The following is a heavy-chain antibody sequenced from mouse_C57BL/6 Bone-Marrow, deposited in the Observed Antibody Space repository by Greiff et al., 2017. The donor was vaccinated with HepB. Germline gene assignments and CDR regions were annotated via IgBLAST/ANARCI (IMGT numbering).Heavy chain of an antibody. CDR1: GFTFSSYG. Sequence: EVKLVESGGDLVKPGGSLKLSCAASGFTFSSYGMSWVRQTPDKRLEWVATISSGGSYTYYPDSVKGRFTISRDNAKNTLYLQMSSLKSEDTAMYYCARKVGCFDYWGQGTTLTVSS. D-gene: IGHD1-1*02. CDR2: ISSGGSYT. CDR3: ARKVGCFDY. J-gene: IGHJ2*01. V-gene: IGHV5-6*02.